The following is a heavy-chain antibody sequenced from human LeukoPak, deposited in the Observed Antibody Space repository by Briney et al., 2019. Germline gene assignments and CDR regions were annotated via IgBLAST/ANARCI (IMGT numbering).Heavy chain of an antibody. CDR3: ARDVQGETGTTGEGDS. Sequence: GGSLRLSCAGSGFTFSSHWMSWVRQAPGKGLEWVANIKEDGSETYYVDSVKGRFTISRDNAKNSLYLQMSSLRVEDTAVYYCARDVQGETGTTGEGDSWGQGTLVTVSS. CDR2: IKEDGSET. V-gene: IGHV3-7*01. J-gene: IGHJ5*01. D-gene: IGHD1-7*01. CDR1: GFTFSSHW.